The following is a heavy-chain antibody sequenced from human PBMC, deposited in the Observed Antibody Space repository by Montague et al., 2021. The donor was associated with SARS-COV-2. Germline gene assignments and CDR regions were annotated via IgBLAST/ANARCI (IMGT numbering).Heavy chain of an antibody. CDR3: ARAPIYRSSWYAYFDY. Sequence: SETLSLTCTVSGDSMNNYYWSWIRRPPGKGLEWIGYINYSGSTHYNPSXXSRVTLSKDTSRNQFSLRLTSVTAADTAMDFCARAPIYRSSWYAYFDYWGQGTLVTVS. J-gene: IGHJ4*02. D-gene: IGHD6-13*01. V-gene: IGHV4-59*01. CDR1: GDSMNNYY. CDR2: INYSGST.